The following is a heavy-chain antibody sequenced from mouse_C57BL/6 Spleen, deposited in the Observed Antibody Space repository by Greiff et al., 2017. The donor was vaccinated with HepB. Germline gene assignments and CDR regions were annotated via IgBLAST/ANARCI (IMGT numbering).Heavy chain of an antibody. V-gene: IGHV1-69*01. CDR2: IDPSDSST. D-gene: IGHD2-3*01. CDR3: ARGNEGYYYFAN. CDR1: GYTFTSYW. Sequence: QVQLQQPGAELVMPGASVKLSCKASGYTFTSYWMHWVKQRPGQGLEWIGEIDPSDSSTNYNQKFKGKSTLTVDKSSSTAYMQLSSLTSEDSAVYYCARGNEGYYYFANGGKGTLVTVSA. J-gene: IGHJ3*01.